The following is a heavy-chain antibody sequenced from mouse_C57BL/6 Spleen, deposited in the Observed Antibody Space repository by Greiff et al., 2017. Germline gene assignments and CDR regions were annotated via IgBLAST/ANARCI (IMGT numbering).Heavy chain of an antibody. J-gene: IGHJ3*01. Sequence: EVQVVESGEGLVKPGGSLKLSCAASGFTFSSYAMSWVRQTPEKRLEWVAYISSGGDYIYYADTVKGRFTISRDNARNTLYLQMSSLKSEDTAMYYCTRDDGYYGWFAYWGQGTLVTVSA. V-gene: IGHV5-9-1*02. CDR3: TRDDGYYGWFAY. CDR2: ISSGGDYI. CDR1: GFTFSSYA. D-gene: IGHD2-3*01.